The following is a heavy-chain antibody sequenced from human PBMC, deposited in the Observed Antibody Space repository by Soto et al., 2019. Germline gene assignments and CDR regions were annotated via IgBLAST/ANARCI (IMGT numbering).Heavy chain of an antibody. CDR3: ASSRLSSSWYGGAFDI. CDR1: GFTFSSYG. V-gene: IGHV3-33*01. CDR2: IWYDGSNK. J-gene: IGHJ3*02. D-gene: IGHD6-13*01. Sequence: PGGSLRLSCAASGFTFSSYGMHWVRQAPGKGLEWVAVIWYDGSNKYYADSVKGRFTISRDNSKNTLYLQMNSLRAEDTAVYYCASSRLSSSWYGGAFDIWGQGTMVTVSS.